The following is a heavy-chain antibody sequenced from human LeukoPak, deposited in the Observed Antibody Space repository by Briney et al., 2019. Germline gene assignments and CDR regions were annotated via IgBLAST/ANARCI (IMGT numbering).Heavy chain of an antibody. CDR1: GYTFTSYG. J-gene: IGHJ5*02. Sequence: GASVKVSCKASGYTFTSYGISWVRQAPGQGLEWMGWISAYNGNTNYAQKLQGRVTMTTDTSTSTAYMELRSLRSDDTAVYYCARDQEMGYYDFWSGYRETRNWFDPWGQGTLVTVSS. CDR3: ARDQEMGYYDFWSGYRETRNWFDP. CDR2: ISAYNGNT. D-gene: IGHD3-3*01. V-gene: IGHV1-18*01.